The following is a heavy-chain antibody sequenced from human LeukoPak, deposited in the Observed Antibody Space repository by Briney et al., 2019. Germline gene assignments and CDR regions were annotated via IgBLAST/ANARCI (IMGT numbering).Heavy chain of an antibody. CDR3: ARGITMMIVAPGY. CDR2: IYSNNST. CDR1: GFTVSRNY. Sequence: GGSLRLSCAASGFTVSRNYMTWVRQAPGKGLEWVSVIYSNNSTYYADSVKGRFTISRDSSKNTLYLQMNSLRVEDTVIYYCARGITMMIVAPGYWGQGTLVTVSS. J-gene: IGHJ4*02. V-gene: IGHV3-53*01. D-gene: IGHD3-22*01.